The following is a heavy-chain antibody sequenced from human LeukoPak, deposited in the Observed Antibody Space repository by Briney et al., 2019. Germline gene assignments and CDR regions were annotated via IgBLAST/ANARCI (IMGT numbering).Heavy chain of an antibody. CDR3: ARGLPYSPNFDY. D-gene: IGHD6-13*01. V-gene: IGHV3-30*04. CDR1: GLTFSDHY. Sequence: GSLRLSCAASGLTFSDHYMHWVRQAPGKGLERVAVISYDGSNKYYADSVKGRFTISRDNSKNTLYLQMKSLRAEDTAVYYCARGLPYSPNFDYWGQGTLVTVSS. J-gene: IGHJ4*02. CDR2: ISYDGSNK.